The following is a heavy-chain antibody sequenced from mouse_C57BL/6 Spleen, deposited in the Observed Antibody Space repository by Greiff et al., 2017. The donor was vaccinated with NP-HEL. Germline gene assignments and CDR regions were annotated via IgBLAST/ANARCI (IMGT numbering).Heavy chain of an antibody. CDR1: GYSITSGYY. J-gene: IGHJ3*01. Sequence: EVQLQQSGPGLVKPSQSLSLTCSVTGYSITSGYYWNWIRQFPGNKLEWMGYISYDGSNNYNPSLNNRISITRDTSKNQFFLKLNAVTTEDTATYYCASRGRAWFAYWGQGTLVTVSA. V-gene: IGHV3-6*01. CDR2: ISYDGSN. D-gene: IGHD3-1*01. CDR3: ASRGRAWFAY.